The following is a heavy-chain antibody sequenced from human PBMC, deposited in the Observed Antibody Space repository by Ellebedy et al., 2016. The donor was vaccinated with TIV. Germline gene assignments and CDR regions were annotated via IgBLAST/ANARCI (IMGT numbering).Heavy chain of an antibody. CDR1: GFTLSGYW. CDR3: ARESVRYFDWDY. V-gene: IGHV3-74*01. J-gene: IGHJ4*02. CDR2: INTDGSST. Sequence: GESLKISCVASGFTLSGYWMHWVRQVPGKGLVWLARINTDGSSTSYADSVEGRFTISRDNAKRTLYLEMSGLRSDDKAVYYCARESVRYFDWDYWGQGTLVAV. D-gene: IGHD3-9*01.